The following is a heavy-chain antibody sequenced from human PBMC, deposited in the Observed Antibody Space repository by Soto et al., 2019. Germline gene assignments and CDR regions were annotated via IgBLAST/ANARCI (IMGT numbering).Heavy chain of an antibody. D-gene: IGHD3-10*01. CDR1: GGSISQYY. J-gene: IGHJ4*02. V-gene: IGHV4-4*07. Sequence: QVQLQESGPGLVKPSETLSLSCGVSGGSISQYYWSWIRQPAGKGLEWIGRIYSGGSTNYNTSLESRVTRSVDTSTNQFSLKMSCVTAADTAVYYCARGPGGCGDFSLDYWGQGTLVTVSS. CDR2: IYSGGST. CDR3: ARGPGGCGDFSLDY.